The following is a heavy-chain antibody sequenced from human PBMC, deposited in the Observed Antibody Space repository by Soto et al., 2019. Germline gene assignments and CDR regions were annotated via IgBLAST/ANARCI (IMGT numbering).Heavy chain of an antibody. D-gene: IGHD3-22*01. V-gene: IGHV1-2*02. CDR3: ARDRRLYYYDSSGSTPLDAFDI. J-gene: IGHJ3*02. Sequence: RASVKVSCKASGCTFTGYYMHWVRQAPGQGLEWMGWINPNSGGTNYAQKFQGRVTMTRDTSISTAYMELSRLRSDDTAVYYCARDRRLYYYDSSGSTPLDAFDIWGQGTMVTVSS. CDR2: INPNSGGT. CDR1: GCTFTGYY.